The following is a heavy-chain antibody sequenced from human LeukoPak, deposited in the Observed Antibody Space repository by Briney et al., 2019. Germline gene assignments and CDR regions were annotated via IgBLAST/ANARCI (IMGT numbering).Heavy chain of an antibody. D-gene: IGHD5/OR15-5a*01. J-gene: IGHJ5*02. CDR3: AIDVWLYDPMPKWNRWFDP. CDR2: SNPSGGRT. CDR1: GYTFTSYY. V-gene: IGHV1-46*01. Sequence: GASVKVSCKASGYTFTSYYMHWVRQAPGQGLEWMGVSNPSGGRTTYAQKFQGRVTMTKDMSTSTAYMELRSLRSDDTAVYYCAIDVWLYDPMPKWNRWFDPWGQGTLVTVSS.